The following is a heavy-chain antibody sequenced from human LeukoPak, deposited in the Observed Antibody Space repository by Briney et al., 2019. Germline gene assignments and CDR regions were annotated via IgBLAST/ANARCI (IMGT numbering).Heavy chain of an antibody. J-gene: IGHJ5*02. V-gene: IGHV1-69*05. CDR3: ATGRVSDTTLVSWFDT. CDR1: GGTLSTHA. D-gene: IGHD5-18*01. CDR2: IILISPTA. Sequence: SVKVSCKASGGTLSTHAVSWVRQAPGQGLEWMGGIILISPTANYAQKFQDRVTITMDQYTTYMELSSLRSDDTAVYYCATGRVSDTTLVSWFDTWGQGTLVTVST.